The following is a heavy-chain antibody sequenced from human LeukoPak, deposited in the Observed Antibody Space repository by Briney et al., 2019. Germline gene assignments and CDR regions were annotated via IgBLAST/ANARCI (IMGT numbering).Heavy chain of an antibody. CDR3: ARRATTERGHSDGLDY. Sequence: GGSVRLSRVVSGFTFSSYHMNWFRQAPGGRLEWVSSISTSSSSSYIYYADSVTGRFTISRDNAKNSLYLQMNSLRAEDTAVYYCARRATTERGHSDGLDYWGQGTLVTVSS. D-gene: IGHD5-18*01. V-gene: IGHV3-21*01. CDR2: ISTSSSSSYI. CDR1: GFTFSSYH. J-gene: IGHJ4*02.